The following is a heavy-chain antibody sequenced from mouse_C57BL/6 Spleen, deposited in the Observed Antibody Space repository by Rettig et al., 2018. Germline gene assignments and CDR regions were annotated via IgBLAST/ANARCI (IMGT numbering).Heavy chain of an antibody. J-gene: IGHJ2*01. V-gene: IGHV3-6*01. CDR2: ISYDGSN. CDR3: AREGAHFDY. CDR1: GYSITSGYY. Sequence: DVQLQESGPGLVKPSQSLSLTCSVTGYSITSGYYWNWIRQFPGNKLEWMGYISYDGSNNYNPSLKNRISITRDTSKNQFFLKLNSVTTEDTATYYCAREGAHFDYWGQGTTLTVSS. D-gene: IGHD3-1*01.